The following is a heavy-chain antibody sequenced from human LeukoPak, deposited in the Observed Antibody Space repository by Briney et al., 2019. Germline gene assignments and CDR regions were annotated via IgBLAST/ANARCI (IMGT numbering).Heavy chain of an antibody. CDR1: RVSISSRSYY. J-gene: IGHJ4*02. Sequence: SETLSLTCTVSRVSISSRSYYWGGIRQPPGKGLEWIGSIHYSGSTYYNPSLKSRVTISVDTSKNQFSLKLSSVTAADTAVYYCARQDSSMPTDYWGQGTLVTVSS. D-gene: IGHD2/OR15-2a*01. CDR2: IHYSGST. V-gene: IGHV4-39*01. CDR3: ARQDSSMPTDY.